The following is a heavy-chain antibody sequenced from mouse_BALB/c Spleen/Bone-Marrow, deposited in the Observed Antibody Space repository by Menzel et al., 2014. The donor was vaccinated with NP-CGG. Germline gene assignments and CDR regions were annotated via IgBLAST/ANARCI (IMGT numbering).Heavy chain of an antibody. CDR2: ISSNGGST. CDR1: GFTFSSYG. V-gene: IGHV5-6-3*01. Sequence: EVQRVESGGGLVQPGGSLKLSCAASGFTFSSYGMSWVRQTPDKRLELVATISSNGGSTYYPDSVKGRFTISRDNAKNTLYLQMSSLKSEDTAMYYCARVWYFDYWGQGTSLTVSS. J-gene: IGHJ2*03. CDR3: ARVWYFDY.